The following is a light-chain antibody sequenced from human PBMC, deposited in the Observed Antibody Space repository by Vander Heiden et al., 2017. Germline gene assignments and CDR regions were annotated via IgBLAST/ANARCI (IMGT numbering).Light chain of an antibody. Sequence: QTVVTQEPSFSVSPGGTVTLTCRLTSGSVSASNYPSWYQQTPGQAPRTLIYSTDTRSSGVPDRFSGSRLGNKAALTITGAQADDESVYYCVLYMGSGISVFGGGTVLTVL. CDR3: VLYMGSGISV. CDR1: SGSVSASNY. J-gene: IGLJ2*01. V-gene: IGLV8-61*01. CDR2: STD.